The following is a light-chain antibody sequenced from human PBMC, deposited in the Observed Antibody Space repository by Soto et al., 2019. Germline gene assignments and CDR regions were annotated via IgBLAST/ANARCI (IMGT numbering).Light chain of an antibody. V-gene: IGKV3-20*01. J-gene: IGKJ3*01. Sequence: EILLTQSPGTLSLSPGEGATLSCRASQGVSSSYLAWYQHKPGQAPRLLIYGASSRDSGIPDRFSGSGSGTDFTLTINSLEPEDFAVYYCQQYGASVTFGPGTKVDLK. CDR1: QGVSSSY. CDR2: GAS. CDR3: QQYGASVT.